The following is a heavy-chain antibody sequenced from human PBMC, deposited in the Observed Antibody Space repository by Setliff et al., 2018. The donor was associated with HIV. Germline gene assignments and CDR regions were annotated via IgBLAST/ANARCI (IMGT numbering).Heavy chain of an antibody. V-gene: IGHV4-59*01. D-gene: IGHD1-26*01. J-gene: IGHJ5*02. CDR3: ARVAKDSSFFSASGPSYFDP. CDR1: GGSMKNFY. Sequence: SETLSLTCTVSGGSMKNFYWSWIRQVPGGRLQWIGHIHYSGIVNYSPSLSNRLTISAQTSKNQFSLTLNSATTADTALYFCARVAKDSSFFSASGPSYFDPWGHGTLVTVSS. CDR2: IHYSGIV.